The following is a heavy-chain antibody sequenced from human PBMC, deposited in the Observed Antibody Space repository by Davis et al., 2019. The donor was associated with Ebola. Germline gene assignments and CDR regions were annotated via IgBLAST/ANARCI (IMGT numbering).Heavy chain of an antibody. CDR2: ISYSGATI. CDR3: AKGEWEIPSIFDY. D-gene: IGHD1-26*01. V-gene: IGHV3-11*01. CDR1: GFTFSDNY. Sequence: GESLKISCAASGFTFSDNYMTWIRQAPGKGLEWVAYISYSGATIYYADSVKGRFTISRDNSKNTLYLQMNSLRPEDTAVYYCAKGEWEIPSIFDYWGQGTLVTVSS. J-gene: IGHJ4*02.